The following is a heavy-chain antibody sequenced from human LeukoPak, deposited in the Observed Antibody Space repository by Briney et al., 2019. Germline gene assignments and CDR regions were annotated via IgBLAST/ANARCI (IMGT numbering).Heavy chain of an antibody. CDR3: ARVLEAKDTRPHY. D-gene: IGHD1-1*01. Sequence: GGSLRLSCAASGFTFSSYGLSWVRQTPGKGLEWVSAIRGGGDSKHYADSVRGRFTISRDNSRNKMYLQMTGLRAEDTAVYYCARVLEAKDTRPHYWGQGTLVSVAT. V-gene: IGHV3-23*01. CDR1: GFTFSSYG. CDR2: IRGGGDSK. J-gene: IGHJ4*02.